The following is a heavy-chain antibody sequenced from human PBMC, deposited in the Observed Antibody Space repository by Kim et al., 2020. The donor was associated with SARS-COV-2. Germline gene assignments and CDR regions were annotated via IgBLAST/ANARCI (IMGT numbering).Heavy chain of an antibody. D-gene: IGHD1-26*01. CDR3: ARLRGSGSYAHFDY. V-gene: IGHV5-51*01. J-gene: IGHJ4*02. Sequence: SPSFQGQVTISADKSISTAYLQWSSLKASDTAMYYCARLRGSGSYAHFDYWGQGTLVTVSS.